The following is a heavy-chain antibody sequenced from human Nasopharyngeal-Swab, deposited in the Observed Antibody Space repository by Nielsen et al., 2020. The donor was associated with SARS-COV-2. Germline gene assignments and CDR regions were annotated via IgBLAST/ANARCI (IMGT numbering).Heavy chain of an antibody. J-gene: IGHJ6*02. CDR2: ISAYGENA. D-gene: IGHD1-7*01. Sequence: ASVKVSCKVSGYNFASYILHWVRQAPGQGLEWMGWISAYGENAKYAQKFQGRVTMTTDTSTTTAYMEVRSLRSDDTAVYYCARDGNSNYDYYGMDVWGQGTTVTVSS. CDR1: GYNFASYI. V-gene: IGHV1-18*01. CDR3: ARDGNSNYDYYGMDV.